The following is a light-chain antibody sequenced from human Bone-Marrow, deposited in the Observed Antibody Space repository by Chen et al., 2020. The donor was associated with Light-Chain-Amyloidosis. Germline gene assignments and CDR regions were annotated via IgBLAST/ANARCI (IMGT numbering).Light chain of an antibody. CDR1: ALPKQN. CDR3: QSVDTSNTFDVI. J-gene: IGLJ2*01. CDR2: KDT. V-gene: IGLV3-25*03. Sequence: SYELTQPPSVSVSPGQTARITCSADALPKQNTYWYQQRPGQAPILLIYKDTERPSGIPERFSGSSSGTEVTLTISGVQAEDEADYYCQSVDTSNTFDVIFGGGTKLTVL.